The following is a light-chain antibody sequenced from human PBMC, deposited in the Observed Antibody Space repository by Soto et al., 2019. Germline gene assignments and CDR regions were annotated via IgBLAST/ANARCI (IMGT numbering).Light chain of an antibody. J-gene: IGLJ2*01. V-gene: IGLV4-69*01. CDR2: LNSDGSH. CDR1: SGHSTYA. CDR3: QSWDTGIHRV. Sequence: QLVLAKSPAASASLGASVKLTCTLSSGHSTYAIAWHQQQPEKGPRYLMKLNSDGSHTKGDGIPERFSGSSSGAERYLSISSLQSEDEADYYCQSWDTGIHRVFGGGTKVTVL.